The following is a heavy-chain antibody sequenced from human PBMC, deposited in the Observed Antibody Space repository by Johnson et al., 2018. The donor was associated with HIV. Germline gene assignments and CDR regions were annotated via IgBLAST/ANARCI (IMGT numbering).Heavy chain of an antibody. V-gene: IGHV3-30*04. D-gene: IGHD1-26*01. CDR3: ARPEWELDGFDI. CDR2: ISYDGSST. J-gene: IGHJ3*02. Sequence: QVQLVESGGGVVQPGKSLRLSCAVSGFTFSSYAMVRQAPGKGLEWVAVISYDGSSTSYADSVKGRFTISRDHAKNTLYLQMNSLRAEDTAVYYCARPEWELDGFDIWGQGTMVTVSS. CDR1: GFTFSSYA.